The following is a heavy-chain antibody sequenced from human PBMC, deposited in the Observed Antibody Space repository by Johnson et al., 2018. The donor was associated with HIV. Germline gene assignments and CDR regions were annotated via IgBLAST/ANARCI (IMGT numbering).Heavy chain of an antibody. CDR2: ISYDASNK. CDR1: RFTFSSFA. CDR3: ARGYILTGYSGAFDM. V-gene: IGHV3-30*14. J-gene: IGHJ3*02. D-gene: IGHD3-9*01. Sequence: QVQLVESGGGVVQPGRSLRLSCAASRFTFSSFAMHWVRQAPGKGLEWVAVISYDASNKYYADSVKGRFTISRDNSKNTVYLQMNSLRAEDTAVYYCARGYILTGYSGAFDMWGQGTMVTVSS.